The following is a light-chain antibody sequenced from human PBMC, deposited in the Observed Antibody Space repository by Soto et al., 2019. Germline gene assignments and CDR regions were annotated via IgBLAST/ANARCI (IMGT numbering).Light chain of an antibody. CDR1: QSISSY. V-gene: IGKV1-39*01. J-gene: IGKJ4*01. CDR2: AAS. CDR3: QQSYSTLVT. Sequence: DIQMTQSPSSLSASVGDRVTITCRASQSISSYLNWYQQKPGKAPKLLIYAASSLQSGVPSRFSGSGSGTDFTLTISSLQPEDFATYYCQQSYSTLVTFGGGNKVDIK.